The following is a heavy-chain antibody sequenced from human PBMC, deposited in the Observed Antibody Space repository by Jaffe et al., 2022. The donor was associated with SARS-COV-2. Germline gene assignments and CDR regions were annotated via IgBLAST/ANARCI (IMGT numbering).Heavy chain of an antibody. CDR2: ISYDGSNK. V-gene: IGHV3-30*04. Sequence: QVQLVESGGGVVQPGRSLRLSCAASGFTFSSYAMHWVRQAPGKGLEWVAVISYDGSNKYYADSVKGRFTISRDNSKNTLYLQMNSLRAEDTAVYYCARSDRTRAGYCSSTSCYPPTYWGQGTLVTVSS. J-gene: IGHJ4*02. CDR3: ARSDRTRAGYCSSTSCYPPTY. CDR1: GFTFSSYA. D-gene: IGHD2-2*03.